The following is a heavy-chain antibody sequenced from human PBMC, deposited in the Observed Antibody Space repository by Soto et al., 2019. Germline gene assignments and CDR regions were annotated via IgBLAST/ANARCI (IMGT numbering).Heavy chain of an antibody. Sequence: PGGSLRLSCAGSGFTFDDYAMHWVRQAPGKGLEWVSGISWNSGSIGYADSVKGRFTISRDNAKNSLYLQMNSLRAEDTALYYFATPILAATRNWGQGTLVTVSS. CDR2: ISWNSGSI. V-gene: IGHV3-9*01. D-gene: IGHD2-15*01. CDR1: GFTFDDYA. J-gene: IGHJ4*02. CDR3: ATPILAATRN.